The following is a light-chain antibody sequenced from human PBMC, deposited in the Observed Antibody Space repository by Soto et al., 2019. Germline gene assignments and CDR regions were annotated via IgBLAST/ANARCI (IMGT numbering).Light chain of an antibody. CDR2: VS. CDR3: CSYAGGYTWV. CDR1: SSDVGGYNY. Sequence: QSALTQPRSVSGSPGQSVTISCTGTSSDVGGYNYVSWYQHHPGKAPKLINVSKRPSGVPDRFSASKSDSAASLTISGLQAEDEADYYRCSYAGGYTWVFGGGTQLTVL. V-gene: IGLV2-11*01. J-gene: IGLJ3*02.